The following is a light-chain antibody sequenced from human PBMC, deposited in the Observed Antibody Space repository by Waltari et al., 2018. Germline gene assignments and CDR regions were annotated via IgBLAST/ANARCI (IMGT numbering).Light chain of an antibody. J-gene: IGLJ2*01. CDR1: SSNVGGYTL. CDR2: DVT. Sequence: QSALTQPASVSGSPGQSITISCTGTSSNVGGYTLVSWYQQHPGKAPQLIIYDVTKRPSGISHRFSGAKSGNTASLTISGLQADDESDYYCCSYAGDSTLIFGGGTKLTVL. V-gene: IGLV2-23*02. CDR3: CSYAGDSTLI.